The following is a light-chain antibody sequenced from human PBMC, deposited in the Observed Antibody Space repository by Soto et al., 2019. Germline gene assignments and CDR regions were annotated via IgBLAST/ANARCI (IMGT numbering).Light chain of an antibody. CDR3: SSFTSSSTVI. J-gene: IGLJ2*01. V-gene: IGLV2-14*01. CDR1: SSDVGGYNY. Sequence: QSALTQPASVSGSPGQSITISCTGTSSDVGGYNYVSWYQQHPGKAPKLVIYEVTNRPSGVSNRFSGFKSGNTASLTISGLQAEDEADYHCSSFTSSSTVIFGGGTKLTVL. CDR2: EVT.